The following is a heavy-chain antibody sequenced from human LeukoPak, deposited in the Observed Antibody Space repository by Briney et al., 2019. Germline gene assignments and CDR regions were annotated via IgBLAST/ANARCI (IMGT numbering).Heavy chain of an antibody. CDR1: GLAFSSYE. J-gene: IGHJ4*02. CDR3: ATNLGGSGWPFDH. V-gene: IGHV3-48*03. CDR2: ISSNDDTI. Sequence: PGGSLRLSCAASGLAFSSYEVNWVRQAPGKGLEWISYISSNDDTIYYADSVKGRFTISRDSAKTSLYLQMNSLGAEDTAVYYCATNLGGSGWPFDHWGQGTLVTVSS. D-gene: IGHD6-19*01.